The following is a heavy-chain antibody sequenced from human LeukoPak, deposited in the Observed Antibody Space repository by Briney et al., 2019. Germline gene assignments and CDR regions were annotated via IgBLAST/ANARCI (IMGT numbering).Heavy chain of an antibody. D-gene: IGHD3-10*01. V-gene: IGHV5-51*01. J-gene: IGHJ4*02. CDR2: MWPGDSDT. Sequence: GESLKISCXGSGYSFTSYWIGWVRQMPGKGLEWMGIMWPGDSDTRYSPSFEGQVTISADKSISTAYLQWSSLKASDTAIYYCVSPRSGVGIDYWGQGTLVTVSS. CDR3: VSPRSGVGIDY. CDR1: GYSFTSYW.